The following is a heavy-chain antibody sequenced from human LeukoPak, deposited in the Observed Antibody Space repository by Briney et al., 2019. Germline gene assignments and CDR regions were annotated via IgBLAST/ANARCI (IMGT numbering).Heavy chain of an antibody. CDR3: ARGRVNVGATTLYY. D-gene: IGHD1-26*01. V-gene: IGHV1-8*01. CDR1: GYTFTSYD. Sequence: ASVKVSCKASGYTFTSYDINWVRQATGQGLEWMGWMNPNSGNTGYAQKFQGRVTMTRNTSISTAYMELSSLRSEDTAVYYCARGRVNVGATTLYYWGQGTLVTVSS. CDR2: MNPNSGNT. J-gene: IGHJ4*02.